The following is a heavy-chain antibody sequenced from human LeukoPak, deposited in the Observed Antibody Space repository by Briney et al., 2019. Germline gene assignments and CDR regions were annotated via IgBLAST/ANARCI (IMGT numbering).Heavy chain of an antibody. V-gene: IGHV4-39*07. CDR2: IYYSGST. J-gene: IGHJ3*01. D-gene: IGHD3-10*02. Sequence: SETLFLTCTVSGGSINNSSYYWGWIRQPPGKGLEWIGSIYYSGSTYYNPSLKSRVTISVDTSKNQFSLKLSSVTAEKTAVYYWASDGADVLLFWGQGTMVTVSS. CDR3: ASDGADVLLF. CDR1: GGSINNSSYY.